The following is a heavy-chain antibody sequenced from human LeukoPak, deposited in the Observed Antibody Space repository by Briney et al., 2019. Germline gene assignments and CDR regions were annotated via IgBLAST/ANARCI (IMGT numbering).Heavy chain of an antibody. Sequence: GESLKICCKGSCYTFTSYWIGWVRQMPGKGLEWMGIIYPGDSDTKYSPSFQGQVTISADKSISTAYLQWRSLKASDTAMYYCARRLYSKYGMDVWGQGTTVTVSS. J-gene: IGHJ6*02. V-gene: IGHV5-51*01. CDR1: CYTFTSYW. CDR2: IYPGDSDT. CDR3: ARRLYSKYGMDV. D-gene: IGHD4-4*01.